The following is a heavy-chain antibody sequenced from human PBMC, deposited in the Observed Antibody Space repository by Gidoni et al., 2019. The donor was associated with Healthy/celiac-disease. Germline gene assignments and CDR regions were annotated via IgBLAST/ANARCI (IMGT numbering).Heavy chain of an antibody. J-gene: IGHJ3*02. Sequence: VQLVQSGAEVQKPEASGQVCCKVSGYTLTELSMHWLRQAPGKGLEWMGGFDPEDGETIYAQKFQGRVTMTEDTSTDTAYMELSSLRSEDTAVYYCATSLEVDAFDIWGQGTMVTVSS. CDR2: FDPEDGET. CDR3: ATSLEVDAFDI. CDR1: GYTLTELS. V-gene: IGHV1-24*01.